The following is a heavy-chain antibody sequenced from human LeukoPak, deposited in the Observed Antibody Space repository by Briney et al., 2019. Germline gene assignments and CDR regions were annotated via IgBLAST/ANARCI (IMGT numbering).Heavy chain of an antibody. V-gene: IGHV3-30-3*01. J-gene: IGHJ4*02. CDR3: ARDPMATISFFDY. CDR2: ISYDGSNK. D-gene: IGHD5-24*01. Sequence: GGSLRLSCAAPGFTFSSYAMHWVRQAPGKGLEWVAVISYDGSNKYYADSVKGRFTISRDNSKNTLYLQMNSLRTEDTAVYYCARDPMATISFFDYWGQGTLVTVSS. CDR1: GFTFSSYA.